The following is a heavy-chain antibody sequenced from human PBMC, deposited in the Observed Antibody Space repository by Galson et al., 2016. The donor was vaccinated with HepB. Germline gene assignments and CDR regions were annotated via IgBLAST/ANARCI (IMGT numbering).Heavy chain of an antibody. V-gene: IGHV1-69*13. D-gene: IGHD4-23*01. CDR1: GGTFSSYT. Sequence: SVKVSCKASGGTFSSYTVSWVRQAPGQGLEWMGGIIPIFGTTNYAQTFQGRVTISADESTSTAYMELSSLRSEDTAMYYCARTVTMTVWYFELWGRGTLVTVSS. J-gene: IGHJ2*01. CDR2: IIPIFGTT. CDR3: ARTVTMTVWYFEL.